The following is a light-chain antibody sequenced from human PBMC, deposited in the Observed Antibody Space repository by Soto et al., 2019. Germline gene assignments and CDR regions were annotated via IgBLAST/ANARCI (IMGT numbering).Light chain of an antibody. CDR2: GNI. J-gene: IGLJ1*01. CDR3: QSYDSTLSARYV. CDR1: SSNIGAGYD. Sequence: QAVVTQPPSVSGAPGQRVTISCTGSSSNIGAGYDVHWYQQRPGTAPKLLIFGNINRPSGVPDRFSGSKSGTSASLAITGLQAEDEGDYYGQSYDSTLSARYVFGTGPKLTVL. V-gene: IGLV1-40*01.